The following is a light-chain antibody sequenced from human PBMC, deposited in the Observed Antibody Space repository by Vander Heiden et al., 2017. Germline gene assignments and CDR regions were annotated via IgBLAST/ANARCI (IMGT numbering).Light chain of an antibody. CDR3: HHRDNWPHT. J-gene: IGKJ4*01. V-gene: IGKV3-11*01. CDR2: DAS. Sequence: EIVLTQSPATVSLSPGERATLSCRASQSVSNYLAWYQQKPGQPPRLVIYDASSRATGIPARFSGSGYGTDFTLTISRLEPEDAAVYYCHHRDNWPHTFGGGTKVEIK. CDR1: QSVSNY.